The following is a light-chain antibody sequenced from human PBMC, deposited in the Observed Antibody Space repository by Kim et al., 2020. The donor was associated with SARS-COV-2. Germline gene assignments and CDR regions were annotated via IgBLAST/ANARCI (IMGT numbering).Light chain of an antibody. Sequence: VALGQTVRITCQGDSLRSYYAPWYQQKPGQAPILVIYGKNNRPSGIPDRFSGSSSGNTASLTITGTQAGDEAYYYCNSRDSNDNVVFGGGTQLTVL. V-gene: IGLV3-19*01. CDR1: SLRSYY. CDR3: NSRDSNDNVV. J-gene: IGLJ2*01. CDR2: GKN.